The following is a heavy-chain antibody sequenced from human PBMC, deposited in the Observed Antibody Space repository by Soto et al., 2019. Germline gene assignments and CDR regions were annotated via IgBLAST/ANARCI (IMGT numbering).Heavy chain of an antibody. Sequence: PSETLSLTCAVSGGSISSSNWWSWVRQPPGKGLEWIGEIYHSGSTNYNPSLKSRVTISVDKSKNQLSLKLSSVTAADTAVYYCARAVEMATTNWFDPWGQGTLVTV. V-gene: IGHV4-4*02. J-gene: IGHJ5*02. CDR2: IYHSGST. CDR3: ARAVEMATTNWFDP. D-gene: IGHD5-12*01. CDR1: GGSISSSNW.